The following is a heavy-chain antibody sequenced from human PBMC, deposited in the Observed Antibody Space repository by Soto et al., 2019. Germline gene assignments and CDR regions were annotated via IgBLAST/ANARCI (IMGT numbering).Heavy chain of an antibody. CDR3: ARDGGDMVRGVFAFDI. V-gene: IGHV4-59*01. Sequence: SETLSLTCTVSGGSISSYYWSWIRQPPGKGLEWIWYIYYSGSTNYNPSLKSRVTISVETSKNQFSLKLSSVTAADTAVYYCARDGGDMVRGVFAFDIWGQGTMVTVSS. D-gene: IGHD3-10*01. CDR1: GGSISSYY. CDR2: IYYSGST. J-gene: IGHJ3*02.